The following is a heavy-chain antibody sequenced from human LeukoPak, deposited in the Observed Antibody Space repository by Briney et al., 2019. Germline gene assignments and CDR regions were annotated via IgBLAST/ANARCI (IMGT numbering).Heavy chain of an antibody. J-gene: IGHJ4*02. CDR3: ARDRGSSWYFDY. Sequence: PGGFLRLSCAASGFTVSSNYMSWVRQAPGKGLEWVSVIYSGGSTYYADSVKGRFTISRDNSKNTLYLQMNSLRAEDTAVYYCARDRGSSWYFDYWGQGTLVTVSS. CDR2: IYSGGST. D-gene: IGHD6-13*01. CDR1: GFTVSSNY. V-gene: IGHV3-53*01.